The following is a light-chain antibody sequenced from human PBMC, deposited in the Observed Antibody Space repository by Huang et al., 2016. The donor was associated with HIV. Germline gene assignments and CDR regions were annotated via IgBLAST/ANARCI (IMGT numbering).Light chain of an antibody. CDR1: QSLLHSSGKNY. CDR3: MQALQTTWT. J-gene: IGKJ1*01. CDR2: SGS. Sequence: DIVMTQSPLSLPVTPGEPASISCRSSQSLLHSSGKNYLDWYLQKPGQSPQLLIYSGSNRDSGVPDRFSGSGSGTDFTLKISRVEAEDVGVYYCMQALQTTWTFGQGTKVEIK. V-gene: IGKV2-28*01.